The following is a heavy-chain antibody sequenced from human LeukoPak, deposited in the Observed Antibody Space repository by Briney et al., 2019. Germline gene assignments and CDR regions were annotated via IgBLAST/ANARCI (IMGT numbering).Heavy chain of an antibody. Sequence: ASVKVSCKVSGYTLAELSIHWVRQAPGKGLEWMGGSNLDHGETVYAPNFQGRVTMTEETSTGTAYMEVSSLRSDDTAVYYCATEGKKQLLQGDAFDVWGQGTMISVSS. CDR3: ATEGKKQLLQGDAFDV. D-gene: IGHD2-2*01. V-gene: IGHV1-24*01. CDR1: GYTLAELS. J-gene: IGHJ3*01. CDR2: SNLDHGET.